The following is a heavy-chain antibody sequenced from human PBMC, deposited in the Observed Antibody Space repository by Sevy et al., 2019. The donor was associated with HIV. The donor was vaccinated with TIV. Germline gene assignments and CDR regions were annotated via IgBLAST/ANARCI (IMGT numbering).Heavy chain of an antibody. CDR2: FDPEDGET. V-gene: IGHV1-24*01. CDR3: ATTKDYYESYGSPFDY. Sequence: ASVKVSCKVSGSTLSRLSMHWVRQVPGKGIEWMGSFDPEDGETIYARKFQGRVSMTEDTSTDTAYMELSSLRSEDTAVYYCATTKDYYESYGSPFDYSGQGTLVTVSS. J-gene: IGHJ4*02. CDR1: GSTLSRLS. D-gene: IGHD3-22*01.